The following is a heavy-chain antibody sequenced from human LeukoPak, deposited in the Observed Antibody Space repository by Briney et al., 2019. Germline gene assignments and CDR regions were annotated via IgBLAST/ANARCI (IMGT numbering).Heavy chain of an antibody. CDR2: IGTAGGT. J-gene: IGHJ4*02. V-gene: IGHV3-13*01. CDR1: GFTFSSYD. D-gene: IGHD6-19*01. CDR3: ARVRSDSNGWYHVLD. Sequence: GGSLRLSCAASGFTFSSYDMHWVRQGTGKSLEWVSAIGTAGGTYYAGSVKGRFTISRENAKNSLYLQMNSLTAGDTAVYYCARVRSDSNGWYHVLDWGQGTLVTVSS.